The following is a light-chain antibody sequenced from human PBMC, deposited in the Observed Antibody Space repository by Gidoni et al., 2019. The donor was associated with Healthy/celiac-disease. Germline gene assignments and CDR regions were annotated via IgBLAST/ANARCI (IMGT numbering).Light chain of an antibody. J-gene: IGLJ2*01. CDR3: QAWDSSTQVV. CDR1: KLGDKY. Sequence: SYELTQPPSVSVSPGQTASITCSGDKLGDKYACWYQQKPGQSPVLVIYQDSTRPSGIPERFSGSNSGNTATLTISGTQAMDEADYYCQAWDSSTQVVFGGGTKLTVL. CDR2: QDS. V-gene: IGLV3-1*01.